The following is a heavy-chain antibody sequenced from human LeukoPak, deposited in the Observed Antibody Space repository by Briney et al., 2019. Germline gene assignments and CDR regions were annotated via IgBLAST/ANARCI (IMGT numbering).Heavy chain of an antibody. CDR1: GGTFSSYA. Sequence: ASVNVSCKASGGTFSSYAISWVRQAPGQGLKWMGGIIPIFGTANYAQKFQGRVTITADESTSTAYMELSSLRSEDTAVYYCARDIVVVPAAIPRSWFDPWGQGTLVTVSS. CDR2: IIPIFGTA. V-gene: IGHV1-69*13. CDR3: ARDIVVVPAAIPRSWFDP. D-gene: IGHD2-2*01. J-gene: IGHJ5*02.